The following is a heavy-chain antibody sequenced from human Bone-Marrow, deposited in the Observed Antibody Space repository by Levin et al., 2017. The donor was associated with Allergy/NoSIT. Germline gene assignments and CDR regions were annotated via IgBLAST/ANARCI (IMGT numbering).Heavy chain of an antibody. CDR3: ARENNGGYHDDVNAFDV. V-gene: IGHV3-30*03. J-gene: IGHJ3*01. Sequence: GESLKISCAAFGFLLRSHDMHWVRQAPGKGLEWVAVTSYDGRKEYYVDSVKGRFTISRDNSKGTVSLQMNNLRPEDTALYYCARENNGGYHDDVNAFDVWGQGTTVTVSS. CDR1: GFLLRSHD. CDR2: TSYDGRKE. D-gene: IGHD1-26*01.